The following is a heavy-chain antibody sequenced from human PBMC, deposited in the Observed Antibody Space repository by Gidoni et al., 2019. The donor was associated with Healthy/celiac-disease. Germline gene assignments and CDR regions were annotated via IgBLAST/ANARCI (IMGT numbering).Heavy chain of an antibody. CDR1: GFTFSNAW. V-gene: IGHV3-15*01. D-gene: IGHD6-13*01. Sequence: EVQLVESGGGLVKPGGSLRLSCAASGFTFSNAWMRWVRQAPGKGLEWVGRIKSKTDGGTTDYAAPVKGRFTISRDDSKNTLYLQMNSLKTEDTAVYYCRGSWYGGAFDIWGQGTMVTVSS. CDR3: RGSWYGGAFDI. CDR2: IKSKTDGGTT. J-gene: IGHJ3*02.